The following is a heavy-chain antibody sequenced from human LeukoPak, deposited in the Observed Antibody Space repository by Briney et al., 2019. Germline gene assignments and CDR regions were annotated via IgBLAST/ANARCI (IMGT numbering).Heavy chain of an antibody. D-gene: IGHD3-10*01. CDR1: GITVSQSD. CDR2: IYTDGAT. J-gene: IGHJ5*02. V-gene: IGHV3-66*02. Sequence: GGSLRLSGAISGITVSQSDMSWVRQAPGGGREWVSLIYTDGATHYADSVKGRFTISRDTSKNTVYLEMRNLRPEDTAVYFCARDRAGSKPWVEFHPWGQGTLVTVSS. CDR3: ARDRAGSKPWVEFHP.